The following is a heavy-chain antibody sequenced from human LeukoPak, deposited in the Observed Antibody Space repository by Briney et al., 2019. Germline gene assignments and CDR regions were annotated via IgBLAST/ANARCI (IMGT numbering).Heavy chain of an antibody. CDR1: GGSISSNY. Sequence: PSETLSLTCTVAGGSISSNYWTWIRQAAGKGLEWVGRIYSSGSTNHNPSLKSRVTMSVDMSKNQFSLNLISVTAADTAVYYCAKSNGYGLIDIWGQGTMVTVSS. CDR2: IYSSGST. J-gene: IGHJ3*02. V-gene: IGHV4-4*07. D-gene: IGHD3-22*01. CDR3: AKSNGYGLIDI.